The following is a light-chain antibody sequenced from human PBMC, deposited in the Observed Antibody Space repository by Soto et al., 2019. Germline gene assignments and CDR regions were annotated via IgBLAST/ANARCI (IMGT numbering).Light chain of an antibody. Sequence: EIVLTQSPATLSLSPGERATLSCRASQSVTSYLAWYQQKPGQAPRLLIYDASNRATDIPARFSGSGSGTDFTLTISGLEPEDFAVYYCQQRHDWPITFGQGTRLEIK. J-gene: IGKJ5*01. CDR3: QQRHDWPIT. CDR2: DAS. V-gene: IGKV3-11*01. CDR1: QSVTSY.